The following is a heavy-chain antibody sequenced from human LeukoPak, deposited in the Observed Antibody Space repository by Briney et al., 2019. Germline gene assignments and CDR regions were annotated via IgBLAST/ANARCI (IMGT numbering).Heavy chain of an antibody. CDR3: AKDEYYYDSSGNY. J-gene: IGHJ4*02. V-gene: IGHV3-53*01. CDR2: IYSGGST. CDR1: GFTVSSNY. D-gene: IGHD3-22*01. Sequence: GGSLRLSCAASGFTVSSNYMSWVREAPGKGLEWVSVIYSGGSTYYADSVKGRFTISRDNSKNTLYLQMNSLRAEDTAVYYCAKDEYYYDSSGNYWGQGTLVTVSS.